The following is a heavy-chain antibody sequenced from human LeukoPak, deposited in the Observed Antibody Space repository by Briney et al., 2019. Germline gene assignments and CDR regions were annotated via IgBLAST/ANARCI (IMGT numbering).Heavy chain of an antibody. CDR1: GYTFTGYY. V-gene: IGHV1-2*02. CDR2: INPNSGGT. D-gene: IGHD3-22*01. CDR3: ARVKAARDSSGYYPS. Sequence: ASVKVSCKASGYTFTGYYMHWVRQAPGQGLEWMGWINPNSGGTNYAQKFQGRVTMTRDTSISTAYMELSRLRSDDTAVYYCARVKAARDSSGYYPSWGQGTLVTVSS. J-gene: IGHJ5*02.